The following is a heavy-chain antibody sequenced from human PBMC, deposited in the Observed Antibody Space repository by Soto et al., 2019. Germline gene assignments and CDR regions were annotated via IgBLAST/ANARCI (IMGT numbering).Heavy chain of an antibody. CDR2: ISHGGRR. J-gene: IGHJ6*02. V-gene: IGHV4-30-2*01. CDR1: GGPVSSGVFS. Sequence: QLKLQESGSGVVKPSQTLSLTCAVSGGPVSSGVFSWNWIRQPPGPGLEWIGYISHGGRRHFTPSPRDPVSISAGRSTNVSTRNLASMTPADTAVYFCARGHYYYAMDVWGQGTTVTVSS. CDR3: ARGHYYYAMDV.